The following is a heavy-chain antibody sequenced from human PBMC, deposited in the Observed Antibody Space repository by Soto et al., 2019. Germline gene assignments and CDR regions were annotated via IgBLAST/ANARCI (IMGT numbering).Heavy chain of an antibody. Sequence: SETLSLTCAVYGGSFSGYYWSWILQPPWKGLEWIGEINHSGSTNYNPSLKSRVTISVDTSKNQFSLKLSSVTAADTAVYYCARGRMGDWTKGVGSTRDTNFDYWGKGTLVTVDS. CDR3: ARGRMGDWTKGVGSTRDTNFDY. CDR2: INHSGST. CDR1: GGSFSGYY. V-gene: IGHV4-34*01. D-gene: IGHD2-8*01. J-gene: IGHJ4*02.